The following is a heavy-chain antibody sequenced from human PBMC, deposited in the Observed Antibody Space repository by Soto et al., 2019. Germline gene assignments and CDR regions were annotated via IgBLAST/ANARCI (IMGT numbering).Heavy chain of an antibody. CDR1: GYTFTSYD. Sequence: ASVKVSWKASGYTFTSYDINWVRQATGQGLEWMGWMNPNSGNTGYAQKFQGRVTMTRNTSISTAYMELSSLRSEDTAVYYCARREYYYDSSGYYYDAFDIWGQGTMVTVSS. D-gene: IGHD3-22*01. CDR2: MNPNSGNT. CDR3: ARREYYYDSSGYYYDAFDI. V-gene: IGHV1-8*01. J-gene: IGHJ3*02.